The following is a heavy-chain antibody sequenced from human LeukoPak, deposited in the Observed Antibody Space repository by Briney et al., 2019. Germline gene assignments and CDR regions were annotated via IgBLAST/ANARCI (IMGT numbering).Heavy chain of an antibody. CDR3: AILIVVVPAAMVDP. Sequence: GGSLRLSCTASGFTVSSNYMSWVRQAPGKGLKWVSIIYTGGSSYYADSVKGRFTISRDNSKNTLYLQMNSLRAEDTAVYYCAILIVVVPAAMVDPWGQGTLVTVSS. D-gene: IGHD2-2*01. V-gene: IGHV3-53*05. CDR2: IYTGGSS. J-gene: IGHJ5*02. CDR1: GFTVSSNY.